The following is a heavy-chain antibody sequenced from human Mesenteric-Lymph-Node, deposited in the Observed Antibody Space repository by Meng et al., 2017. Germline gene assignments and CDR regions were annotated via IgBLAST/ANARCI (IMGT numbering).Heavy chain of an antibody. CDR3: ARGAAVACDY. CDR2: IYTSGST. D-gene: IGHD6-19*01. J-gene: IGHJ4*02. CDR1: GGSISSGSYY. V-gene: IGHV4-61*02. Sequence: SETLSLTCTVSGGSISSGSYYWTWIRQPAGKGLEWIGRIYTSGSTNYNPSLKSRVTISVDTSKNQFSLKLSTVTAADTAVYYCARGAAVACDYWGQGTLVTVSS.